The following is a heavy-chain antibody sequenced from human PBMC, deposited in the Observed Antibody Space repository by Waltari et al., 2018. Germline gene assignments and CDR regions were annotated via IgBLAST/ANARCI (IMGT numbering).Heavy chain of an antibody. Sequence: EVQLLESGGGLVQPGGSLRLSCAASGFTFSNYAMSWVRQAPGKGLEGVSAISGRGDGTYHGDSVKGRFTIARDNSKNTLDLQMNSLRVEDTAIYFCAKVYSGSYLDYWGQGTLVTVSS. CDR2: ISGRGDGT. CDR3: AKVYSGSYLDY. D-gene: IGHD1-26*01. CDR1: GFTFSNYA. V-gene: IGHV3-23*01. J-gene: IGHJ4*02.